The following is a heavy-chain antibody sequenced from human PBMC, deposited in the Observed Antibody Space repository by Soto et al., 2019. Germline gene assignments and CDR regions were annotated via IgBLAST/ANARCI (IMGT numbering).Heavy chain of an antibody. Sequence: EVQLVESGGGLVQPGESLRLSCAASEFSVSSNYMSWVRQAPGKGLEWVSVIYASGTTYYADSVRGRFTISRDSSKNTLYLQMNSLRAEDTAVYYCARQPYCFTSGWYYTDYWGQGTLVTVSS. J-gene: IGHJ4*02. D-gene: IGHD3-3*01. CDR2: IYASGTT. CDR3: ARQPYCFTSGWYYTDY. V-gene: IGHV3-66*04. CDR1: EFSVSSNY.